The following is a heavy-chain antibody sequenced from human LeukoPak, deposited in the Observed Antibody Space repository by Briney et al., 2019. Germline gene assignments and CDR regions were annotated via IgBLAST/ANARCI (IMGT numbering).Heavy chain of an antibody. CDR3: AKSIAAAQVGYGMDV. CDR2: ISWNSGSI. CDR1: GFTFDDYA. D-gene: IGHD6-13*01. V-gene: IGHV3-9*01. Sequence: SLRLSCAASGFTFDDYAMHRVRQAPGKGLEWVSGISWNSGSIGYADSVKGRFTISRDNAKNSLYLQMNSLRAEDTALYYCAKSIAAAQVGYGMDVWGQGTTVTVSS. J-gene: IGHJ6*02.